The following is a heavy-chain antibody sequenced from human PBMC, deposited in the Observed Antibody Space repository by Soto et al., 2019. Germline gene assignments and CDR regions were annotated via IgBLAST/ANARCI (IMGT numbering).Heavy chain of an antibody. J-gene: IGHJ6*02. Sequence: GGSLRLSCTASGFTFGDYAMSWVRQAPGKGLEWVGFIRSKAYGGTTEYAASVKGRFTISRDDSKSIAYLQMNSLKTEDTAVYYCTREGLIYYYPHYGMDVWGPGTTVTRSS. V-gene: IGHV3-49*04. CDR2: IRSKAYGGTT. D-gene: IGHD2-15*01. CDR3: TREGLIYYYPHYGMDV. CDR1: GFTFGDYA.